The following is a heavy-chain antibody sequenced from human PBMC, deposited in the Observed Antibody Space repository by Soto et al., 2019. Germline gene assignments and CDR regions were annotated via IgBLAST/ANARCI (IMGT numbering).Heavy chain of an antibody. V-gene: IGHV3-23*01. CDR3: VKGYWKGDV. J-gene: IGHJ6*02. CDR1: GFTFSTYA. Sequence: EVLLLESGGGLVQPGGSLRLSCAASGFTFSTYAMNWVRQAPGNGLEWVSAISGSGGSIHYADSVKGRFTISSDNSKNTLYLQMNSLRDEDTAVYHCVKGYWKGDVWGQGTTVTVSS. CDR2: ISGSGGSI. D-gene: IGHD1-1*01.